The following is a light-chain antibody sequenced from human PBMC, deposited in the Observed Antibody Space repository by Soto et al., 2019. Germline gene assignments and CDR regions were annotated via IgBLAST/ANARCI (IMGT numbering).Light chain of an antibody. CDR2: DAS. J-gene: IGKJ4*01. V-gene: IGKV3-11*01. Sequence: SPCTLSLKKGERATLSCRASQSVSSYLAWYQQKPGQAPRLLIYDASNRATGIPARFSGSGSGTDFTLTISSLEPEDFAVYYCQQRSNWLLTFGG. CDR1: QSVSSY. CDR3: QQRSNWLLT.